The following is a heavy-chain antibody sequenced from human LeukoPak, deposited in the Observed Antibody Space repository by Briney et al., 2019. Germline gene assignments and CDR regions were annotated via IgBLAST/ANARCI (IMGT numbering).Heavy chain of an antibody. CDR3: AKVKHSSGYYFDY. D-gene: IGHD3-22*01. J-gene: IGHJ4*02. CDR1: GFTFDDYA. CDR2: ISWNSGSI. Sequence: GGSLRLSCAASGFTFDDYAMHWVRHAPGEGLELVSGISWNSGSISYADSVKGRFTISRDNAKNSLYLQMNSLRAEDTALYYCAKVKHSSGYYFDYWGQGTLVTVSS. V-gene: IGHV3-9*01.